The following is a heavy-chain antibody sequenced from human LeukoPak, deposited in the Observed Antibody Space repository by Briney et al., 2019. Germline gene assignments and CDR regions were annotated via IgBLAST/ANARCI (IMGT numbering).Heavy chain of an antibody. J-gene: IGHJ4*02. CDR3: ARDTGSGWSVDY. D-gene: IGHD6-19*01. CDR2: INPNSGGT. CDR1: GYTFTGYY. V-gene: IGHV1-2*02. Sequence: ASVKVSCKASGYTFTGYYMHWVRQAPGQGLEWMGWINPNSGGTNYAQKFQGRATMTRDTSISTAYMELSRLRSDDTAVYYCARDTGSGWSVDYWGQGTLVTVSS.